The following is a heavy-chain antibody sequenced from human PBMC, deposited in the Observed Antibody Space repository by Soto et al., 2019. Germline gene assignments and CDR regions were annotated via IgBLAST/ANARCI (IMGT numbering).Heavy chain of an antibody. D-gene: IGHD2-15*01. V-gene: IGHV4-61*03. Sequence: QVQLQESGPGLVKTSETLSLTCNVSGDSLNSGAYYWTWIRQSPGSGLEWIGHIYHTGSTNYNPSLRSRLTISLDTSKNHFSLTLRSVNAVDTGVYDCARSWGGDGYSHWGQGTLVTVSS. CDR2: IYHTGST. CDR3: ARSWGGDGYSH. CDR1: GDSLNSGAYY. J-gene: IGHJ4*02.